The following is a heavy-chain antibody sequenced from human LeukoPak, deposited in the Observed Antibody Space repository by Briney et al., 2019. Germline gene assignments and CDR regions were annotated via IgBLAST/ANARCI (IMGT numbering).Heavy chain of an antibody. V-gene: IGHV3-23*01. CDR1: GFTFSSYA. Sequence: PGGSLRLSCAASGFTFSSYAMSWVRQAPGKGLEWVSAISGSGGSTYYADSVKGRFTISRDNSKNTLYLQMNSLRAEDTAVYYCAKVLGYGDYWRGRNLYYWGQGTLVTVSS. J-gene: IGHJ4*02. CDR2: ISGSGGST. CDR3: AKVLGYGDYWRGRNLYY. D-gene: IGHD4-17*01.